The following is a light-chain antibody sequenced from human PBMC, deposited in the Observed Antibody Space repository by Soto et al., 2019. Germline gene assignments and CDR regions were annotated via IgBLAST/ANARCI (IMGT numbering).Light chain of an antibody. Sequence: NFMLTQPHSVSESPGKTVTISCTRSSGSIASNYVQWYQQRPGSAPTTVIYEDNQRPSGVPDRFSGSIDSSSNSASLTISGLNTEDEADYYCQSYDSSNQKVVFGGGTKLTVL. CDR3: QSYDSSNQKVV. CDR2: EDN. V-gene: IGLV6-57*04. J-gene: IGLJ2*01. CDR1: SGSIASNY.